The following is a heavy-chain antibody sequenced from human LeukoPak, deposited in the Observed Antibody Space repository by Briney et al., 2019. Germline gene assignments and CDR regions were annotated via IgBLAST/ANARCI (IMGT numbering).Heavy chain of an antibody. CDR2: IYTSGST. Sequence: PPETLSLTCTVSGGSISSSSYYWGWIRQPAGKGLEWIGRIYTSGSTNYNPSLKSRVTMSVDTSKNQFSLELSSVTAADTAIYYCARGPDGDSDTLGRFDPWGQGTLVTVSS. CDR3: ARGPDGDSDTLGRFDP. V-gene: IGHV4-61*02. D-gene: IGHD6-13*01. CDR1: GGSISSSSYY. J-gene: IGHJ5*02.